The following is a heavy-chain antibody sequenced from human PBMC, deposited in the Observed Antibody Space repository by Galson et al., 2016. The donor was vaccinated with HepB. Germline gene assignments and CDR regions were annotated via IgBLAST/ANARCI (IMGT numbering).Heavy chain of an antibody. D-gene: IGHD5-18*01. CDR2: ISSYITYT. Sequence: SLRLSCAASGFTFSNHYMSWIRQAPGKGLEWVAYISSYITYTNYADSVRGRFTISRDNAKNSLYLQMSSLRPEDTDVYYCATVRGEGYSHGYGDHWCQGTLVTVAS. J-gene: IGHJ4*02. CDR1: GFTFSNHY. CDR3: ATVRGEGYSHGYGDH. V-gene: IGHV3-11*06.